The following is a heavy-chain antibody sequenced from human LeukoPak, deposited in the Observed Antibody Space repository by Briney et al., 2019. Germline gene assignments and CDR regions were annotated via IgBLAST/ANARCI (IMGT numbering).Heavy chain of an antibody. Sequence: PGGSLRLSCAASGFTFSNFAMSWIRHAPGKGVEWVSAVSGGGSTYYADSVKGRFTISRDNSRNTVYLQMNSLRAEDTAVYFCAKGKDPDNWGQGTLVTVSS. CDR3: AKGKDPDN. V-gene: IGHV3-23*01. CDR2: VSGGGST. J-gene: IGHJ4*02. CDR1: GFTFSNFA.